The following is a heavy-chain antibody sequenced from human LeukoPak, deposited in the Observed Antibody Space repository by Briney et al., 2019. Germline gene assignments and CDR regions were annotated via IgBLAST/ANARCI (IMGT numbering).Heavy chain of an antibody. CDR2: TNPSGGST. CDR3: ARAPYCGGDCYYFDY. D-gene: IGHD2-21*01. J-gene: IGHJ4*02. V-gene: IGHV1-46*03. CDR1: GYTFTGYY. Sequence: ASVKVSCKASGYTFTGYYMHWVRQAPGQGLEWMGRTNPSGGSTSYAQKFQGRVTMTRDTSTSTVYMELSSLRSEDTAVYYCARAPYCGGDCYYFDYWGQGTLVTVSS.